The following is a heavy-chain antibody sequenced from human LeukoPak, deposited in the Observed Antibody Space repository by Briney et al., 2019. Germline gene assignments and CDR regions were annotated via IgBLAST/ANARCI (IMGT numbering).Heavy chain of an antibody. V-gene: IGHV4-59*08. CDR3: ARNVGWYSHDS. J-gene: IGHJ4*02. Sequence: SETLSLTCTVSGDSLSSHYWSWIRQPPGKGLEWIGYIYGSGSTHYDPSLRSRVTISEDTSKNQFSLKLTSVTAADTAVYYCARNVGWYSHDSWGQGTLVTVSS. CDR1: GDSLSSHY. CDR2: IYGSGST. D-gene: IGHD6-19*01.